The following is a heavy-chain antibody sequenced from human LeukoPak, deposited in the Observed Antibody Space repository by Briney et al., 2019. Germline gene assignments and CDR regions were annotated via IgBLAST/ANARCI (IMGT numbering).Heavy chain of an antibody. Sequence: SETLSLTCTVSGGSISSSSYYWGWIRQPPGKGLEWTGSIYYSGSTYYNPSLKSRVTISVDTSKNQFSLKLSSVTAADTAVHYCATQLDGLETAEYFQHRGQGTLVTVSS. CDR1: GGSISSSSYY. V-gene: IGHV4-39*01. J-gene: IGHJ1*01. CDR2: IYYSGST. D-gene: IGHD2-2*01. CDR3: ATQLDGLETAEYFQH.